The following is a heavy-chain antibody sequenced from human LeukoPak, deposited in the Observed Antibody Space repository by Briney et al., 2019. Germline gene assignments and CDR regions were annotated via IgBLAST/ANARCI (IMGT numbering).Heavy chain of an antibody. CDR1: GFTFSSHV. J-gene: IGHJ4*02. CDR3: AKDGEYYYDSSGSYFDY. CDR2: ISGSGGST. Sequence: GGSLRLSCAASGFTFSSHVMSWVRQAPGKGLEWVSAISGSGGSTYYADSVKGRFTISRDNSKNTLYLQMNSLRAEDTAVYYCAKDGEYYYDSSGSYFDYWGQGTLVTVSS. D-gene: IGHD3-22*01. V-gene: IGHV3-23*01.